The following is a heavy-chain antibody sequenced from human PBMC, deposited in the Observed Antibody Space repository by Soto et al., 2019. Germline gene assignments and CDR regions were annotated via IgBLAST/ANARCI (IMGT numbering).Heavy chain of an antibody. CDR2: ISSSGSTI. CDR3: ARRAIRAVAGHSGGDY. V-gene: IGHV3-48*03. J-gene: IGHJ4*02. CDR1: GFTFSSYE. Sequence: EVQLVESGGGLVQPGGSLRLSCAASGFTFSSYEMNWVRQAPGKGLEWVSYISSSGSTIYYADSVKGRFTISRDNAKNSLYLQMNSLRAEDTAVYYCARRAIRAVAGHSGGDYWGQGTLVTVSS. D-gene: IGHD6-19*01.